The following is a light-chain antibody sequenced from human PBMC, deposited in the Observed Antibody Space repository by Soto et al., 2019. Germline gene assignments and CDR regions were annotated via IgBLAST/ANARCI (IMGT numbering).Light chain of an antibody. J-gene: IGKJ1*01. CDR1: QSVSSTY. CDR3: QEYGISRT. CDR2: DAS. V-gene: IGKV3-20*01. Sequence: EIVLTQSPGTLSLSPGERATLSCRASQSVSSTYVAWYQQKPGQAPRLLIYDASSRATGIPDRFSGSGSGTDFTLTISRLEPEDFAVYFCQEYGISRTFGQGTKV.